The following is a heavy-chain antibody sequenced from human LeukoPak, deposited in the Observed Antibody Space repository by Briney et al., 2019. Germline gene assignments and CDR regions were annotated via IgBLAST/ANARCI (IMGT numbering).Heavy chain of an antibody. J-gene: IGHJ4*02. D-gene: IGHD5-12*01. Sequence: GGSLRLSCAASGFTFSSYSMNWVRQAPGKGLEWVSSISSSGSYIYSADSVKGRFTISRDNAKNSLYLQMNSLRAEDTAVYYCARGYGSFAYWGQGTLVTVSS. CDR1: GFTFSSYS. CDR2: ISSSGSYI. CDR3: ARGYGSFAY. V-gene: IGHV3-21*01.